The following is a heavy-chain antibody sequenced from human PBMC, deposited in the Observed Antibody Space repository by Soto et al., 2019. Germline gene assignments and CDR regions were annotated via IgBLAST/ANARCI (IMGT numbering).Heavy chain of an antibody. V-gene: IGHV4-59*01. CDR3: ASARPLYYYDSSGYYRYYFDY. CDR1: GGSISSYY. Sequence: SEPLSLTCTFSGGSISSYYWSWIRQPPGKGLEWIGYIYYSGSTNYNPSLKSRVTISVDTSKNQFSLKLSSVTAADTAVYYCASARPLYYYDSSGYYRYYFDYWGQGTLVTVSS. CDR2: IYYSGST. J-gene: IGHJ4*02. D-gene: IGHD3-22*01.